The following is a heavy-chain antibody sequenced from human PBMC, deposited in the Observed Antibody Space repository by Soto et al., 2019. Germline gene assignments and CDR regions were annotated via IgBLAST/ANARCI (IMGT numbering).Heavy chain of an antibody. J-gene: IGHJ4*02. Sequence: GGSLRLSCAASGFTFSNSGMHWVRQAPGKGLEWVAVISYDASDTYYADSVKGRFTISRDNSKNTLFLQMNSLRTDDTAVYYCAKDPGYSNSWPFDYRGQGTLVTVSS. D-gene: IGHD6-13*01. CDR3: AKDPGYSNSWPFDY. V-gene: IGHV3-30*18. CDR1: GFTFSNSG. CDR2: ISYDASDT.